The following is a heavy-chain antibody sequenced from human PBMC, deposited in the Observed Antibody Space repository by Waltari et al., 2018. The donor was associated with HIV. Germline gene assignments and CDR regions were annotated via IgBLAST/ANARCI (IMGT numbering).Heavy chain of an antibody. J-gene: IGHJ4*02. CDR1: GGSLSSHY. D-gene: IGHD2-2*01. V-gene: IGHV4-59*11. CDR3: ARVTCSSTSCYAYYYDY. CDR2: IYYSGST. Sequence: QVQLQESGPGLVKPSETLSLTCTVSGGSLSSHYWSWIRQPPGKGLEWIGYIYYSGSTNYNPSLKSRVTISVDTSKNQFSLKLSSVTAADTAVYYCARVTCSSTSCYAYYYDYWGQGTLVTVSS.